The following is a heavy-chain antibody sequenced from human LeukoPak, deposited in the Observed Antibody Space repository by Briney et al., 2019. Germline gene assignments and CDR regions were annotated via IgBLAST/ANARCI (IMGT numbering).Heavy chain of an antibody. CDR3: ARAWGYSSSPYFDY. CDR2: IHYSGST. Sequence: SETLSLTCTVPGASISSGGYFWSWIRQHPGKGLEWIGYIHYSGSTYYNPSLKSRVTISVDTSKNQFSLNLSSVTAADTAVYYCARAWGYSSSPYFDYWGQGTLVTVSS. J-gene: IGHJ4*02. CDR1: GASISSGGYF. D-gene: IGHD6-13*01. V-gene: IGHV4-31*03.